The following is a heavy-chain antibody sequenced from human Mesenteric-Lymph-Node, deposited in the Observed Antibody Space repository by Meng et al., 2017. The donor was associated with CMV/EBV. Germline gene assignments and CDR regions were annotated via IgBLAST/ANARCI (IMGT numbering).Heavy chain of an antibody. V-gene: IGHV4-39*07. J-gene: IGHJ3*01. Sequence: GSLRLSCIVSGGSISNISFYWGWIRQPPGKGLEWIGSVYYSGSSYYNPSLKSRVIISVDTSKNQFSLKVSSVTAADTAVYHCARVRTRSLRAPDAFDLWGQGTMVTVSS. CDR3: ARVRTRSLRAPDAFDL. CDR1: GGSISNISFY. D-gene: IGHD1-14*01. CDR2: VYYSGSS.